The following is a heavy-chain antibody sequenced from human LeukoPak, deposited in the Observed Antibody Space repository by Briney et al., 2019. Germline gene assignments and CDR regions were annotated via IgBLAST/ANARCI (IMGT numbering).Heavy chain of an antibody. CDR2: ISYSGST. J-gene: IGHJ4*02. D-gene: IGHD4-11*01. CDR3: TVGPHHYFDS. V-gene: IGHV4-31*03. CDR1: GGSINSGGYY. Sequence: SQTLSLTCTVSGGSINSGGYYWSWIRQHPGKGLEWTEYISYSGSTYYNPSLKSRVTISLDTSKNQFSLRLSSVSAADTAVYFCTVGPHHYFDSWGQGTLVTVSS.